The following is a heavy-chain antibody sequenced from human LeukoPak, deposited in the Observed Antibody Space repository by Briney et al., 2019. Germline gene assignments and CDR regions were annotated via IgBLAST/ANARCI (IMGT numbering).Heavy chain of an antibody. CDR1: GGSISSYY. D-gene: IGHD2-15*01. J-gene: IGHJ3*02. CDR2: IYYSGST. Sequence: PSETLSLTCTVSGGSISSYYWSWIRQPPGKGLEWIGHIYYSGSTNYNPSLKSRVTVSVDTSKNQFSLKLSSVTAADTAVYYCAREEDCSGGICYLGNAFDIWGQGTMVTVSS. V-gene: IGHV4-59*01. CDR3: AREEDCSGGICYLGNAFDI.